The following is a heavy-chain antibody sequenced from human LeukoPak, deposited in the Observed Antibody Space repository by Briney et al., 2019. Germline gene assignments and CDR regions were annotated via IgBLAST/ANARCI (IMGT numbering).Heavy chain of an antibody. CDR3: ASAGRSGCFDY. D-gene: IGHD3-3*01. J-gene: IGHJ4*02. V-gene: IGHV4-34*01. Sequence: NPSETLSLTCAVYGGSFSGYYWSWIRQPPGKGLEWIGEINHSGSTNYNPSLKSRVTISVDTSKNQFSLKLSSVTAADTAVYYCASAGRSGCFDYWGQGTLVTVSS. CDR1: GGSFSGYY. CDR2: INHSGST.